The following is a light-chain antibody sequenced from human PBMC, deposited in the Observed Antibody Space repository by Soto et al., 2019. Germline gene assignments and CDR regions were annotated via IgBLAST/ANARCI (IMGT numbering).Light chain of an antibody. Sequence: SYELTQPPSVSVSPGQTASITCSGDKLGDKYACWYQQKPGQSPVLVIYQDSKRPSGIPERFSGSNSGNTATLTIRRTQANDGACYYCQAWDSSTEVVFGGGTKLTVL. CDR3: QAWDSSTEVV. CDR2: QDS. CDR1: KLGDKY. V-gene: IGLV3-1*01. J-gene: IGLJ2*01.